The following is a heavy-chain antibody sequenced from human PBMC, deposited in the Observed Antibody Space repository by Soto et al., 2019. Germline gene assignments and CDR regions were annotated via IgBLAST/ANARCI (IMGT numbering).Heavy chain of an antibody. V-gene: IGHV3-30-3*01. J-gene: IGHJ5*02. Sequence: QVQLVESGGGVVQPGRSLRLSCAASGFTFSSYAMHWVRQAPGKGLEWVAVISYDGSNKYYADSVKGRFTTSRDNSKNTLYLQMNSLRAEDTAVYYCARDSSSWYRTGNWFDPWGQGTLVTVSS. CDR2: ISYDGSNK. CDR1: GFTFSSYA. D-gene: IGHD6-13*01. CDR3: ARDSSSWYRTGNWFDP.